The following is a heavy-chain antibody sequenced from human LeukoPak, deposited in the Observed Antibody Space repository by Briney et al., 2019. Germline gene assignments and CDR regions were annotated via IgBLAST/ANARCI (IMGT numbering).Heavy chain of an antibody. CDR1: GFTFSSYA. CDR3: AKHWDYYDSSGYYSFDY. J-gene: IGHJ4*02. Sequence: GGSLRLSCAASGFTFSSYAMSWVRQAPGKGLKWVSAVSGSGGSTYYADSVKGRFTISRDNSKNTLYLQMNSLRAEDTAVYYCAKHWDYYDSSGYYSFDYWGQGTLVTVSS. V-gene: IGHV3-23*01. D-gene: IGHD3-22*01. CDR2: VSGSGGST.